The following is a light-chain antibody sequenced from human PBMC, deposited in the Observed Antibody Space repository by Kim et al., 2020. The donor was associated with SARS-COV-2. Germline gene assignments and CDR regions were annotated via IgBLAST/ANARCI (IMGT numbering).Light chain of an antibody. V-gene: IGLV2-14*03. CDR1: SSDVGGYNY. J-gene: IGLJ1*01. CDR3: SSYTSSSTPYV. CDR2: DVS. Sequence: SITISCTGTSSDVGGYNYVSWYQQHPGKAPNLRIYDVSNRPSGVSNRFSGSKSGNTASLTISGLQAEDEADYYCSSYTSSSTPYVFGTGTKVTVL.